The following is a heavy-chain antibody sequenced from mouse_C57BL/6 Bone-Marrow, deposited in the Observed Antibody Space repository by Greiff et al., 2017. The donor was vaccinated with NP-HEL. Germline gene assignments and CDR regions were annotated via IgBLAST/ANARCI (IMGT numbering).Heavy chain of an antibody. D-gene: IGHD2-3*01. CDR2: INPGSGGT. J-gene: IGHJ3*01. CDR1: GYAFTNYL. V-gene: IGHV1-54*01. Sequence: VQLQQSGAELVRPGTSVKVSCKASGYAFTNYLIEWVKQRPGQGLEWIGVINPGSGGTNYNEKFKGKATLPADKSSSTAYMQLSSLTSEDSAVYFCARRGGLLTFAYGGQGTLVTVSA. CDR3: ARRGGLLTFAY.